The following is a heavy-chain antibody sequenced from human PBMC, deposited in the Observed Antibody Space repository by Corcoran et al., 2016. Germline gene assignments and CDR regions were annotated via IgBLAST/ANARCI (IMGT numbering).Heavy chain of an antibody. J-gene: IGHJ4*02. CDR3: AGDLGYYDSSGYSCC. Sequence: EVQLVESGGGLVKPGGSLRLSCAASGFTFSSYSMNWVRQAPGKGLEWVSSISSSSSYIYYADSVKGRFTISRDNAKNSLYLQMNSLRAEDTAVYYCAGDLGYYDSSGYSCCWGQGTLVTVSS. V-gene: IGHV3-21*01. D-gene: IGHD3-22*01. CDR1: GFTFSSYS. CDR2: ISSSSSYI.